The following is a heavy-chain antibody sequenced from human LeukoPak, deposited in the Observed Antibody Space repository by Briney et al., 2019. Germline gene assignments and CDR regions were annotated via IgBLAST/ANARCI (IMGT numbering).Heavy chain of an antibody. V-gene: IGHV3-21*01. J-gene: IGHJ5*02. Sequence: SGGSLRLSCAASGFTFSSYSMNWVCQAPGKGLEWVSSISSSSSYIYYADSVKGRFPISRDNAKNSLYLQMNSRRAEDTAVYYCARDPSLVVVPAAISRFIGPPNWFDPWGQGTLVTVSS. CDR2: ISSSSSYI. D-gene: IGHD2-2*01. CDR1: GFTFSSYS. CDR3: ARDPSLVVVPAAISRFIGPPNWFDP.